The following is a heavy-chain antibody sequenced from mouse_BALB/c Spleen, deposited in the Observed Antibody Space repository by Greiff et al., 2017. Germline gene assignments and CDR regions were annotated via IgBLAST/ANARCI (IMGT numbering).Heavy chain of an antibody. D-gene: IGHD2-1*01. CDR1: GYSFTGYY. Sequence: EVMLVESGPELVKPGASVKISCKASGYSFTGYYMHWVKQSHVKSLEWIGRINPYNGATSYNQNFKDKASLTVDKSSSTAYMELHSLTSEDSAVYYCAREGYGNHGGAMDYWGQGTSVTVSS. V-gene: IGHV1-31*01. CDR3: AREGYGNHGGAMDY. CDR2: INPYNGAT. J-gene: IGHJ4*01.